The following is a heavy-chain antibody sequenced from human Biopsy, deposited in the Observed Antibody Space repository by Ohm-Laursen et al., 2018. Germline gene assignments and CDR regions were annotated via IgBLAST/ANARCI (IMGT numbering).Heavy chain of an antibody. CDR2: INPTGGTT. CDR3: ARDETGPSVFGPYYYGMDV. CDR1: GYSFTKYY. Sequence: GASVKVSCKTSGYSFTKYYINWVRQAPGQGLEWMGIINPTGGTTSYAEKFQGRVTLTRDTSTGTVYLELNSLIYEDTALYYCARDETGPSVFGPYYYGMDVWGQGTTVTVSS. D-gene: IGHD3-9*01. V-gene: IGHV1-46*01. J-gene: IGHJ6*02.